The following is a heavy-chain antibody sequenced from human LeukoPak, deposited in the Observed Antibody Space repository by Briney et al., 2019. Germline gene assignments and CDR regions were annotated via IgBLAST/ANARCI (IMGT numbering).Heavy chain of an antibody. J-gene: IGHJ3*02. V-gene: IGHV4-59*01. Sequence: PSETLSLTCTVSGGSISSYYWSWIRQPPGKGLELIGYIYYSGSANYNPSLKSRVTISVDTSKNQFSLKLSSVTAADTALYYCARVMGDYYDSSGYYRRSDVFDIWGQGTMLTVSS. CDR3: ARVMGDYYDSSGYYRRSDVFDI. CDR1: GGSISSYY. D-gene: IGHD3-22*01. CDR2: IYYSGSA.